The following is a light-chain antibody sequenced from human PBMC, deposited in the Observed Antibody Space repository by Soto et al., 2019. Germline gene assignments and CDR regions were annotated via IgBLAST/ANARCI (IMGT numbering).Light chain of an antibody. CDR1: SSDVGTYDF. Sequence: QSALTKPRSVSGSPGQSVTISCTGTSSDVGTYDFVSWYQQHPGKAPRLMIFDVSERPSGVPDRFSGSKSGNTASLTISGLQAEDEADYYCATWDDSLNAAVFGGGTQLTVL. CDR3: ATWDDSLNAAV. J-gene: IGLJ7*01. CDR2: DVS. V-gene: IGLV2-11*01.